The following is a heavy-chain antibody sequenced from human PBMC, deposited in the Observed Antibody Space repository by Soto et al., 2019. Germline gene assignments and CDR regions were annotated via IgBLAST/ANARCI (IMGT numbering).Heavy chain of an antibody. CDR2: INAGNGNT. J-gene: IGHJ4*02. Sequence: SSVKVSCKASGYTFTSYAMHLVRQAPGQRLEWMGLINAGNGNTKYSQKFQGRVTITRDTSASTAYMELSSLRSEDTAVYYCARDDYGDYLFDYWGQGTLVTVSS. CDR3: ARDDYGDYLFDY. D-gene: IGHD4-17*01. CDR1: GYTFTSYA. V-gene: IGHV1-3*01.